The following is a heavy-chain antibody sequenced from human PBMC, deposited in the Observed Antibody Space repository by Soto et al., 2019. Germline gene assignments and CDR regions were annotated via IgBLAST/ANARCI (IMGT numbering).Heavy chain of an antibody. Sequence: GGSLRLSCAASGLIFSSYAMTWARQTPGKGLEWVSGISGSGAQTHYSDSVKGRFAISRDNSRNTLYLQMTSLRAEDTAVYYCAKDMLSDSNWYPIFWGQGIRVTVSS. CDR3: AKDMLSDSNWYPIF. CDR1: GLIFSSYA. CDR2: ISGSGAQT. D-gene: IGHD6-13*01. V-gene: IGHV3-23*01. J-gene: IGHJ4*02.